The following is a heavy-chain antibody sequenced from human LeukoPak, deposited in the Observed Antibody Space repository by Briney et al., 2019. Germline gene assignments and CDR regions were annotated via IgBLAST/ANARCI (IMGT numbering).Heavy chain of an antibody. Sequence: KASETLSLTCTVSGASISGYYWTWIRQPPGKGLEWIGYIYYSGSTNYNPSLKSRVTISVDTSKNQFSLKLSSVTAADTAVYYCARDSYGGDAFDIWGQGTMVTVSS. CDR3: ARDSYGGDAFDI. CDR1: GASISGYY. J-gene: IGHJ3*02. D-gene: IGHD3-10*01. CDR2: IYYSGST. V-gene: IGHV4-59*01.